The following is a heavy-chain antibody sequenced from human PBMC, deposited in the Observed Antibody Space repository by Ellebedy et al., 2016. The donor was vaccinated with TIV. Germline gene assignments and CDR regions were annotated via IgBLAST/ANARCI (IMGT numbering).Heavy chain of an antibody. V-gene: IGHV4-34*01. CDR3: AKTTVVTPSAFDI. Sequence: SETLSLTXAVYGESFSGYYWSWIRQPPGKGLEWIGEINHSGSTNYNPSLKSRVTISVDTSKNQFSLKLNSVTAADTAVYYCAKTTVVTPSAFDIWGQGTMVTVSS. J-gene: IGHJ3*02. D-gene: IGHD4-23*01. CDR2: INHSGST. CDR1: GESFSGYY.